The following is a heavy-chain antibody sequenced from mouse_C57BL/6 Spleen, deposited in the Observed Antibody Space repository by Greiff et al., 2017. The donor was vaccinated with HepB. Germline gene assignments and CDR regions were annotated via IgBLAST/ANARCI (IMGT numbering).Heavy chain of an antibody. J-gene: IGHJ3*01. CDR2: INPYNGGT. CDR1: GYTFTDYY. Sequence: EVKVVESGPVLVKPGASVKMSCKASGYTFTDYYMNWVKQSHGKSLEWIGVINPYNGGTSYNQKFKGKATLTVDKSSSTAYMELNSLTSEDSAVYYCARKRTEFGYWGQGTLVTVSA. CDR3: ARKRTEFGY. V-gene: IGHV1-19*01.